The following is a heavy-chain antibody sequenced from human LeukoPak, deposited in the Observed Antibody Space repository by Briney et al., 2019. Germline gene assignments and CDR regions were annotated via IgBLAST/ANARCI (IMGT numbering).Heavy chain of an antibody. CDR2: INGDGSST. Sequence: GGSLRLSCVASGFTFRTYWMHWVRQAPGKGLLWVSRINGDGSSTNYADSVKGRFTISRDNAKNTLYLQMNSLRAEDTAVYYCAKEEPRVQYYGMDVWGQGTTVTVSS. V-gene: IGHV3-74*01. D-gene: IGHD1-14*01. CDR1: GFTFRTYW. CDR3: AKEEPRVQYYGMDV. J-gene: IGHJ6*02.